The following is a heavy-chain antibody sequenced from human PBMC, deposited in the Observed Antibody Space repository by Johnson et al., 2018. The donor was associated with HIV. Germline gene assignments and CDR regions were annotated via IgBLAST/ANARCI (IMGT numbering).Heavy chain of an antibody. V-gene: IGHV3-33*08. D-gene: IGHD3-9*01. CDR1: GFTFSSYA. Sequence: VQLVESGGGVVQPGGSLRLSCAASGFTFSSYAMHWVRQAPGKGLEWVAVIWYDGSNKYYADSVKGRFTISRDNSKNTLYLQMNSLRAEDTAVYYCAREEGTDILTRGDAFDIWGQGTMVTVSS. J-gene: IGHJ3*02. CDR3: AREEGTDILTRGDAFDI. CDR2: IWYDGSNK.